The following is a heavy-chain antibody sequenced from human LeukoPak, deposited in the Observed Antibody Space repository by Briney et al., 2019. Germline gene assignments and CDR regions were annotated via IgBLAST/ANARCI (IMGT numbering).Heavy chain of an antibody. CDR2: ISYDGSNK. Sequence: PGGYLRLSCAASGFTFSSYAMHWVGQAPGKGLEGVAVISYDGSNKYYADSVKGRFTIARDNSKNTLYLQMNSLRAEDTAVYYCARVIPRITMVRGPFDYWGQGTLVTVSS. V-gene: IGHV3-30-3*01. CDR3: ARVIPRITMVRGPFDY. D-gene: IGHD3-10*01. CDR1: GFTFSSYA. J-gene: IGHJ4*02.